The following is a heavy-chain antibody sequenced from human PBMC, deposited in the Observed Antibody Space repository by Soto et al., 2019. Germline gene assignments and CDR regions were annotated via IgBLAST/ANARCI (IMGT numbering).Heavy chain of an antibody. V-gene: IGHV4-4*02. Sequence: SETLSLTCAVSGGSISSSNWWSWVRQPPGKGLEWIGEIYHSGSTNYNPSLKSRVTISVDKSKDQFSLKLSSVTAADTAVYYCASRKGLTGYYTLDYWGQGTRVTVSS. J-gene: IGHJ4*02. CDR3: ASRKGLTGYYTLDY. D-gene: IGHD3-9*01. CDR2: IYHSGST. CDR1: GGSISSSNW.